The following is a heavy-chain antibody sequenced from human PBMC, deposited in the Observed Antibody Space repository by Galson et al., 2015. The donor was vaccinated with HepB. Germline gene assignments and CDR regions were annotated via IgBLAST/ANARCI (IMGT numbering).Heavy chain of an antibody. CDR3: AKAPYSSGWYGLSWFDP. Sequence: SGAEVKKPGESLKISCKGSGYSFTSYWIGWVRQMPGKGLEWMGIIYPGDSDTRYSPSFQGQVTISADKSISTAYLQWSSLKASDTAMYYCAKAPYSSGWYGLSWFDPWGQGTLVTVSS. D-gene: IGHD6-19*01. CDR2: IYPGDSDT. CDR1: GYSFTSYW. V-gene: IGHV5-51*01. J-gene: IGHJ5*02.